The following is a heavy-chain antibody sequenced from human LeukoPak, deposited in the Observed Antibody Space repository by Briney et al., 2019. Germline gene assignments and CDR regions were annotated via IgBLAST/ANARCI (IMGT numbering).Heavy chain of an antibody. V-gene: IGHV3-33*01. Sequence: GGSLRLSCAASGFTFSSFGMHWVRQAPGKGLEWVAVIWYDGSNKYYGDSVKGRFTMSRDNSKNTLYLQLNSLRAEDTAVYYCARVPGPASHYDVLTGSDVFEIWGQGTMVTVSS. CDR1: GFTFSSFG. J-gene: IGHJ3*02. CDR3: ARVPGPASHYDVLTGSDVFEI. CDR2: IWYDGSNK. D-gene: IGHD3-9*01.